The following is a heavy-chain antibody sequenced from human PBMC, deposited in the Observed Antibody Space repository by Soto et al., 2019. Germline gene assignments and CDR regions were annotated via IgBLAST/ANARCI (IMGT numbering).Heavy chain of an antibody. CDR2: IKGGGRT. CDR3: ARGQEGVVATH. J-gene: IGHJ4*02. V-gene: IGHV4-34*01. Sequence: QVQLQQWGAGLLKPSETLSLNCAVNGGSLSGYYWSWIRQPPGKGLEWIGEIKGGGRTNYSPSHKSRATISSDTSNNQFSLRLYSVTAADTGVYYCARGQEGVVATHWDQGTLVTVSS. CDR1: GGSLSGYY. D-gene: IGHD5-12*01.